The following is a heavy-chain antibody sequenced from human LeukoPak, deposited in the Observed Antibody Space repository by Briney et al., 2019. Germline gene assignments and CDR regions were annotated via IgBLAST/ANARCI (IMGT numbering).Heavy chain of an antibody. D-gene: IGHD5-18*01. V-gene: IGHV6-1*01. Sequence: SQTLSLTCALSGDSLFGNSTWNWIRQSPSRGFGGLGRTYIVSKRNNKYGVSVKSRININPETTNNHFCLQLSPVTPQYTTVYYFVRVVQGDGHSANEGFDVGRQGTMVTVS. J-gene: IGHJ3*01. CDR2: TYIVSKRNN. CDR3: VRVVQGDGHSANEGFDV. CDR1: GDSLFGNST.